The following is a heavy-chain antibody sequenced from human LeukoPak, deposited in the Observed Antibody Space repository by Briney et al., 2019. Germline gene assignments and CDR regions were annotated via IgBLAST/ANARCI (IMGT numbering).Heavy chain of an antibody. D-gene: IGHD3-10*01. Sequence: ASVKVSCKASGGTFSSYAISWVRQAPGQGLEWMGGIIPIFGTANYAQKFQGRVTITADESTSTAYMEPSSLRSEDTAVYYCARVPYYYGSGSYKGWFDPWGQGTLVTVSS. V-gene: IGHV1-69*01. J-gene: IGHJ5*02. CDR2: IIPIFGTA. CDR1: GGTFSSYA. CDR3: ARVPYYYGSGSYKGWFDP.